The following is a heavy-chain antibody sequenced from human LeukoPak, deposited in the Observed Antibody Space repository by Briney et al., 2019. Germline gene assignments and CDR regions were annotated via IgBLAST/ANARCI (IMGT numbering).Heavy chain of an antibody. CDR1: GGSFSGYY. D-gene: IGHD3-10*01. V-gene: IGHV4-34*01. CDR3: ARLDRFGEYFDY. Sequence: SETLSLTCAVYGGSFSGYYWSWIRQPPGKGLEWIGEINHSGSTNYNPSLKSRVTISVDTSKNQFSLKLSSVTAADTAVYYCARLDRFGEYFDYWGQGTLVTVSS. CDR2: INHSGST. J-gene: IGHJ4*02.